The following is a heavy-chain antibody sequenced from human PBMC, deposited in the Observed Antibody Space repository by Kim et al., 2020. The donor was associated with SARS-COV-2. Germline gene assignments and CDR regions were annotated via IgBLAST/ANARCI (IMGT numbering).Heavy chain of an antibody. D-gene: IGHD3-16*01. CDR1: GFTFSSYS. CDR3: ARDRLSKVYDYGLSYYHHGMDF. Sequence: GGSLRLSCAASGFTFSSYSMHWARQVSGKGLEWLAVISFDGTYKYYADSVKGHFFISRDNSRNTLYLQVNSLRDEDSAVYHCARDRLSKVYDYGLSYYHHGMDFWGQGTTVTVSS. J-gene: IGHJ6*02. CDR2: ISFDGTYK. V-gene: IGHV3-30*04.